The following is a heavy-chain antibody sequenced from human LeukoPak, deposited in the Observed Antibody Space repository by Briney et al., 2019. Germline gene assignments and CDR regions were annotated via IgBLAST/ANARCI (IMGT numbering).Heavy chain of an antibody. CDR1: GGSITSIIHH. V-gene: IGHV4-39*01. D-gene: IGHD2-15*01. CDR3: ARHTCSSGRCYYYYHYGMDV. J-gene: IGHJ6*02. CDR2: TYYSTST. Sequence: SETLSLTCTVSGGSITSIIHHWGWIRQPPGKGLEWIGSTYYSTSTQYNPSLKSRVTISVDTSKNQFSLKLSSVTAADTAVYYCARHTCSSGRCYYYYHYGMDVWGQGTTVTVSS.